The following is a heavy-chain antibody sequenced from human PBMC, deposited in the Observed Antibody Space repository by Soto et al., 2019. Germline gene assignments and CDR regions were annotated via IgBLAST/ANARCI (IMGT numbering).Heavy chain of an antibody. Sequence: GGSLRLSCAASGFTFSSYRMNWVRQAPGKGLEWVSYISSSSSTIYYADSVKGRFTISRDNAKNSLYLQMNSLRAEDTAVYYCARDQGYDWHYFDYWGQGTLVTSPQ. CDR1: GFTFSSYR. CDR2: ISSSSSTI. D-gene: IGHD5-12*01. V-gene: IGHV3-48*01. CDR3: ARDQGYDWHYFDY. J-gene: IGHJ4*02.